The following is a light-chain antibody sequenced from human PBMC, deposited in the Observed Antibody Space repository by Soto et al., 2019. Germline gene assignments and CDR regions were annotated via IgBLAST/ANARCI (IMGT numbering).Light chain of an antibody. Sequence: QSVLTQPPSASGTPGQRVTISCSGASSNIGSNDVNWYQQLPGTAPQLLIYTNNQRPSAVPDRCSGSKSGTSASLAITGLQSEDDADYHCEALDYSLNALVFGGGTKRTVL. J-gene: IGLJ3*02. CDR3: EALDYSLNALV. CDR1: SSNIGSND. CDR2: TNN. V-gene: IGLV1-44*01.